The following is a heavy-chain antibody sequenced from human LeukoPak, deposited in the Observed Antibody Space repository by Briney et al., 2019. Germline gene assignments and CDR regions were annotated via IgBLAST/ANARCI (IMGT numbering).Heavy chain of an antibody. D-gene: IGHD2-15*01. CDR1: GYTFTSYG. J-gene: IGHJ5*02. V-gene: IGHV1-18*01. Sequence: ASVKVSCKASGYTFTSYGISWVRQAPGQGLEWMGWISAYNGNTSYAQKFQGRVTMTRDMSTSTVYMELSSLRSEDTAVYYCARDRGGIVVVAGSGLNWFDPWGQGTLVTVSS. CDR2: ISAYNGNT. CDR3: ARDRGGIVVVAGSGLNWFDP.